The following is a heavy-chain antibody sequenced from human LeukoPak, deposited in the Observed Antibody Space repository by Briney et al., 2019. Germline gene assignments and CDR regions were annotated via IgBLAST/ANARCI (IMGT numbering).Heavy chain of an antibody. J-gene: IGHJ3*02. CDR3: ARDRGAVGAPDDAFDI. CDR2: IYHSGST. D-gene: IGHD1-26*01. CDR1: GGSISSSNW. V-gene: IGHV4-4*02. Sequence: SETLSLTCAVSGGSISSSNWWSWVRQPPGKGLEWIGEIYHSGSTNYNPSLKSRVTISVDKSKNQFSLKLSSVTAADTAVYYCARDRGAVGAPDDAFDIWGQGTMVTVSS.